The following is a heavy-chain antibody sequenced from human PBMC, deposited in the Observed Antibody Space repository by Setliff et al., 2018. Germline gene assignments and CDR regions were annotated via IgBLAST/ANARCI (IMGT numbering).Heavy chain of an antibody. V-gene: IGHV1-69*05. D-gene: IGHD3-10*01. Sequence: SVKVSCKASGSTFSSFGISWVRQAPGQGLEWMGGTIPMFGTTEYAQKFQGRLTIITDESTNTAFMQLSSLRSDDTAVYYCVRGFRGVVGLYYYYFMDVWGKGTTVTVSS. J-gene: IGHJ6*03. CDR1: GSTFSSFG. CDR2: TIPMFGTT. CDR3: VRGFRGVVGLYYYYFMDV.